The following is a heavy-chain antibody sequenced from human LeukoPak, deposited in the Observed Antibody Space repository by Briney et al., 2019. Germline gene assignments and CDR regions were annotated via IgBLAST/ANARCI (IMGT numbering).Heavy chain of an antibody. V-gene: IGHV3-23*01. CDR3: AKDLHGGNSVRDY. Sequence: GGSLRLSCAASGFTFSSYAMSWVRQAPGKGLEWVSAISGSGGSTYYTDSVKGRFTISRDNSKNTLYLQMNSLRAEDTAVYYCAKDLHGGNSVRDYWGQGTLVTVSS. CDR1: GFTFSSYA. D-gene: IGHD4-23*01. J-gene: IGHJ4*02. CDR2: ISGSGGST.